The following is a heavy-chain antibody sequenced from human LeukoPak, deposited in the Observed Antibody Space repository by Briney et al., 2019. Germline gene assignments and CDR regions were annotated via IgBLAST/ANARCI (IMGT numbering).Heavy chain of an antibody. CDR3: ARDRHGSGSAHSFDP. CDR2: INHSGST. CDR1: GGSFSGYY. Sequence: PSETLSLTCAVSGGSFSGYYWSWVRQPPGKGLEWIGEINHSGSTNYNPSLKSRVTISVDTSKNQISLKLTSVTAADTAVYYCARDRHGSGSAHSFDPWGQGTLVTASS. V-gene: IGHV4-34*01. D-gene: IGHD3-10*01. J-gene: IGHJ5*02.